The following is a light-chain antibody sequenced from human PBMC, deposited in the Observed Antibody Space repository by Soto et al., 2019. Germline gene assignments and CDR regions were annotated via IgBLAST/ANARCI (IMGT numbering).Light chain of an antibody. CDR2: GAS. V-gene: IGKV3D-15*01. CDR3: QQRHMWPIT. CDR1: QSVSSN. Sequence: EIVMTQSPATLSVSPGERATFSCRAIQSVSSNLAWYQQKPGQAPRLLIYGASIRATGIPDRFSGSGSGTDFTLTISRLEPEDSAVYYCQQRHMWPITFGQGTRLEIK. J-gene: IGKJ5*01.